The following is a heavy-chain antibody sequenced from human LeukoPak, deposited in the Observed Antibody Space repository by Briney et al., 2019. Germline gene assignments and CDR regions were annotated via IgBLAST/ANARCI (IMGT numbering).Heavy chain of an antibody. V-gene: IGHV4-31*03. CDR3: ARDSYIAPGWLDP. Sequence: SETLSLTCIVSGGPINSGGSYWTWIRQHPGKGLEWIGYIYYSGSTYYNPSLKSRVTISVDTSNNQFSLRLSSVTAADTAVYYCARDSYIAPGWLDPWGQGTLVTVSS. D-gene: IGHD3-16*01. CDR1: GGPINSGGSY. J-gene: IGHJ5*02. CDR2: IYYSGST.